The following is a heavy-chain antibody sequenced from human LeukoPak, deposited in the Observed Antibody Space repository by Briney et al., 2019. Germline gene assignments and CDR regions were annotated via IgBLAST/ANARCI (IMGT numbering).Heavy chain of an antibody. D-gene: IGHD5-12*01. Sequence: PGGSLRLSCAASGLTLRDHDMSWIRQAPGKGLDWASYISNSGSIIYYPDSVKGRFTISRDNAKNSLYLQMNSLRAEDTAVYFCARLSGYSVINWGQGTLVTVSS. CDR2: ISNSGSII. CDR1: GLTLRDHD. V-gene: IGHV3-11*01. CDR3: ARLSGYSVIN. J-gene: IGHJ4*02.